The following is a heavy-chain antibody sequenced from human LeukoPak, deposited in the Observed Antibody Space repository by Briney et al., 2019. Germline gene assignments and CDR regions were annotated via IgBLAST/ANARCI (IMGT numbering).Heavy chain of an antibody. J-gene: IGHJ5*02. CDR2: ISAYNGNT. CDR1: GYTFTSYG. CDR3: ARGGGQQLAPTSSRYNLVHP. Sequence: ASVKVSCKASGYTFTSYGISWVRQAPGQGLEWMGWISAYNGNTNYAQKLQGRVTMTTDTSTSTAYMELRSLRSDDTAVYYCARGGGQQLAPTSSRYNLVHPWGQGTLGTVSS. V-gene: IGHV1-18*01. D-gene: IGHD6-13*01.